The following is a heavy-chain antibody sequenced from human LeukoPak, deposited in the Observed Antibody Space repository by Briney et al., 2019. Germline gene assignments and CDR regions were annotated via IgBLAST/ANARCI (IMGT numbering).Heavy chain of an antibody. D-gene: IGHD6-19*01. Sequence: GGSLRLSCAASGFSFSSYDMHWVRQAPGKGLEWVTFIESDGSNEYYADSVKGRFTISRDNSKNTVYEQMNSLRAEDTAVYYCAKEGSGWYYLDYWGQGTVVTVSS. J-gene: IGHJ4*02. CDR2: IESDGSNE. CDR1: GFSFSSYD. CDR3: AKEGSGWYYLDY. V-gene: IGHV3-30*02.